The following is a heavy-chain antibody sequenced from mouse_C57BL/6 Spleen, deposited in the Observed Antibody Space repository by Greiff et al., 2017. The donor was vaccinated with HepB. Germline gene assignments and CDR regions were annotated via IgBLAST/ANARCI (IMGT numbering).Heavy chain of an antibody. J-gene: IGHJ4*01. V-gene: IGHV1-50*01. CDR1: GYTFTSYW. CDR2: IDPSDSYT. CDR3: ARHSNYVAMDY. D-gene: IGHD2-5*01. Sequence: QVQLQQPGAELVKPGASVKLSCKASGYTFTSYWMQWVKQRPGQGLEWIGEIDPSDSYTNYNQKFKGKATLTVDTSSSTAYMQLSSLTSEDSAVYYCARHSNYVAMDYWGQGTSVTVSS.